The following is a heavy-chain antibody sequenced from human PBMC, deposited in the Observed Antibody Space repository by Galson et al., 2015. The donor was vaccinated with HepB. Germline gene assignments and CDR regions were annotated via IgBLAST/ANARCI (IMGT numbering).Heavy chain of an antibody. Sequence: SLRLSCAASGFTFSSYAMNWVRQSPGKGLECIGEIYHGGSNSYNPSLTSRVTISVDKSKNQFSLKLSSVTAADAAVYYCARFREGGGWLDYWGQGILVTVSS. CDR3: ARFREGGGWLDY. D-gene: IGHD6-19*01. V-gene: IGHV4-4*02. J-gene: IGHJ4*02. CDR1: GFTFSSYAM. CDR2: IYHGGSN.